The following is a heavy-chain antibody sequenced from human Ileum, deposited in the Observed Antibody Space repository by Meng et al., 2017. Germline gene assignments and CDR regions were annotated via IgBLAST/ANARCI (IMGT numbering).Heavy chain of an antibody. CDR3: ARGRHCSSTTCYLSDS. V-gene: IGHV1-18*01. CDR1: VYSFTNYG. D-gene: IGHD2-2*01. J-gene: IGHJ4*02. Sequence: HLVQTGPEVRKPGASVKVTGQASVYSFTNYGINWVRQAPGKGLEWMGWTSTYNSNRNYAQSLQGRVTMTTDTSTTTAYMELRSLTFDDTAVYYCARGRHCSSTTCYLSDSWGQGTLVTVSS. CDR2: TSTYNSNR.